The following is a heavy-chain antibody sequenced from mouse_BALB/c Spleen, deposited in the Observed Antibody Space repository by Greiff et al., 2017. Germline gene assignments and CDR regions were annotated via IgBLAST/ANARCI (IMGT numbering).Heavy chain of an antibody. J-gene: IGHJ3*01. CDR3: ARSYYRYDRAWFAY. Sequence: EVMLVESGGGLVKPGGSLKLSCAASGFTFSDYYMYWVRQTPEKRLEWVATISDGGSYTYYPDSVKGRFTISRDNAKNNLYLQMSSLKSEDTAMYYCARSYYRYDRAWFAYWGQGTLVTVSA. V-gene: IGHV5-4*02. D-gene: IGHD2-14*01. CDR1: GFTFSDYY. CDR2: ISDGGSYT.